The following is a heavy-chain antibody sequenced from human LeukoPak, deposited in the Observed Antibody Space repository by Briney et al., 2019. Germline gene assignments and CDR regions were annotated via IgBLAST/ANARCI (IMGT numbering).Heavy chain of an antibody. Sequence: PSETLSLTCTVPGGSISSYFWNWIRQPAGKGPEWIGRIYISGSTIYNPSLKGRVTLSVDTSKNQVSLKLSPVTAADTAMYYCARRVSEVAPTLRNGENWFDSWGQGTLVTVSS. D-gene: IGHD1-26*01. CDR1: GGSISSYF. J-gene: IGHJ5*01. CDR3: ARRVSEVAPTLRNGENWFDS. V-gene: IGHV4-4*07. CDR2: IYISGST.